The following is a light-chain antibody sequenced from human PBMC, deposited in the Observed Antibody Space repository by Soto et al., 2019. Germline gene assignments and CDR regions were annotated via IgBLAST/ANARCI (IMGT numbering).Light chain of an antibody. CDR3: QQNNKWPPVT. J-gene: IGKJ4*01. V-gene: IGKV3-15*01. CDR1: QTISND. CDR2: GAS. Sequence: EVVMTQSPATVSVSPGEGVTLSCRASQTISNDLAWYQQKPGQAPRRLIYGASTRATGVPARFSGGWSGTEFTLTISSLQSEDFAFYYCQQNNKWPPVTFGGGTKVEIK.